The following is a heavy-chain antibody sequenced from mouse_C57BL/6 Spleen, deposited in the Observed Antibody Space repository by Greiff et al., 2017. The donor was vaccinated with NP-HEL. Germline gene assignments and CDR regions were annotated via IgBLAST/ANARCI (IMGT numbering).Heavy chain of an antibody. CDR3: TREDYGRSYFDY. CDR2: ISSGGDYI. V-gene: IGHV5-9-1*02. CDR1: GFTFSSYA. D-gene: IGHD1-1*01. J-gene: IGHJ2*01. Sequence: EVKLVESGEGLVKPGGSLKLSCAASGFTFSSYAMSWVRQTPEKRLEWVAYISSGGDYIYYADTVKGRFTISRDNARNTLYLQMSSLKSEDTAMYYCTREDYGRSYFDYWGQGTTLTVSS.